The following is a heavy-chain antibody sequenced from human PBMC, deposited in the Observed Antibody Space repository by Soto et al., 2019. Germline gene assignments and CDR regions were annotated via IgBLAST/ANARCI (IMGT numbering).Heavy chain of an antibody. CDR1: GGSISSGGYY. V-gene: IGHV4-31*02. Sequence: TSETLSLTXTVSGGSISSGGYYWSWIRQHPGKGLEWIGYIYYSGSTYYNPSLKSRVTISVDTSKNQFSLKLSSVTAADTAVYYCAGGYYDILTGPLDYWGQGTLVTVSS. CDR2: IYYSGST. J-gene: IGHJ4*02. CDR3: AGGYYDILTGPLDY. D-gene: IGHD3-9*01.